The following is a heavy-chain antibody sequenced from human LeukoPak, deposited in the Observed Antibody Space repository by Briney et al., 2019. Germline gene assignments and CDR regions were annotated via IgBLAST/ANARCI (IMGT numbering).Heavy chain of an antibody. Sequence: PSETLSPTCTVSGGSISSGSYYWTWMRQPAGKGLEWIGRMYTSGSANYNPSLKSRVTISVDTPKNQFSLKLSSVTAADTAVYYCARETRSGGSLLRGNWFDPWGQGTLVTVSS. V-gene: IGHV4-61*02. CDR2: MYTSGSA. J-gene: IGHJ5*02. D-gene: IGHD2-15*01. CDR1: GGSISSGSYY. CDR3: ARETRSGGSLLRGNWFDP.